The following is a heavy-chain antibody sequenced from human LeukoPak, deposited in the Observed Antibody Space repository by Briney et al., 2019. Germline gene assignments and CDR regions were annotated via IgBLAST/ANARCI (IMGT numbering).Heavy chain of an antibody. CDR1: GFTFSTYG. V-gene: IGHV3-30*03. Sequence: GSLRLSCAASGFTFSTYGIHWVRQAPGKGLEWVGLLSSGGINKHYADSVKGRFIISRDNSMNTLYLQMNSLGVEDTAVYYCARDHAGSGRAFDYWGQGTLATVSS. CDR2: LSSGGINK. CDR3: ARDHAGSGRAFDY. D-gene: IGHD2-15*01. J-gene: IGHJ4*02.